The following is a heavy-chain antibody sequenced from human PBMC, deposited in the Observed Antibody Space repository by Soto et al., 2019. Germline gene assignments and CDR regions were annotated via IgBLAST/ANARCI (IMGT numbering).Heavy chain of an antibody. CDR2: IYISGTT. D-gene: IGHD2-15*01. V-gene: IGHV4-4*07. J-gene: IGHJ4*02. CDR3: ARINGGSPDF. CDR1: GGPINAHF. Sequence: LSLTFTVSGGPINAHFWSWIRQPAGKGLEWIGHIYISGTTTYNPSLKSRVTLSIDPPKSQLSLKLSSVTAADTAVYYCARINGGSPDFWGQGTLVTVSS.